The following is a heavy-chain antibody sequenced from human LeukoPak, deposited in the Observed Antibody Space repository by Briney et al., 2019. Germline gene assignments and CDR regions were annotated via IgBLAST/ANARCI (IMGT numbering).Heavy chain of an antibody. Sequence: APLKVSCKVSGYTLTEISMYWVRQAPGKGLGETLYAQKFQGRVTMTEDTSTDTAYMELSSLGSEDTAVYFCARGPIGAPDYYFDYWGQGTLVTVSS. CDR3: ARGPIGAPDYYFDY. V-gene: IGHV1-24*01. D-gene: IGHD3-10*01. CDR1: GYTLTEIS. J-gene: IGHJ4*02. CDR2: ET.